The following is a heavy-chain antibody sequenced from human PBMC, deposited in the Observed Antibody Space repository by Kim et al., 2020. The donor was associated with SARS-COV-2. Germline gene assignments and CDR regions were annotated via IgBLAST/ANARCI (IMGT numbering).Heavy chain of an antibody. J-gene: IGHJ3*02. Sequence: SETLSLTCTVSGGSVSSGSYYWSWIRQPPGKGLEWIGYIYYSGSTNYNPSLKSRVTISVDTSKNQFSLKLSSVTAADTAVYYCARGVTGAFDIWGQGTMVTVS. CDR1: GGSVSSGSYY. CDR3: ARGVTGAFDI. V-gene: IGHV4-61*01. CDR2: IYYSGST.